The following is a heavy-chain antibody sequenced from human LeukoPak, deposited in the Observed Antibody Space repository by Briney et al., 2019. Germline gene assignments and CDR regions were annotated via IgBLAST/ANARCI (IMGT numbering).Heavy chain of an antibody. CDR2: IKQDGSEK. CDR3: ARGREEYDGGLEAFDI. J-gene: IGHJ3*02. V-gene: IGHV3-7*01. Sequence: PGGSLRLSCAASGFTFSSYWMNWVRQAPGKGLEWVANIKQDGSEKYYVDSVKGRFTISRDNAKNSLYLQMNSLRAEDTAVYYCARGREEYDGGLEAFDIWGQGTMVTVSS. D-gene: IGHD2/OR15-2a*01. CDR1: GFTFSSYW.